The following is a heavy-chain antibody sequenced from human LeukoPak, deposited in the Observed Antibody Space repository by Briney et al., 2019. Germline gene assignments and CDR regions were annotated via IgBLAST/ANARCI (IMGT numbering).Heavy chain of an antibody. J-gene: IGHJ4*02. D-gene: IGHD4-17*01. Sequence: SETLSLTSTVSGGSISSSSYYWGWIRQPPGKGLEWIGSIYYSGSTYYNPSLKSRVTISVDTSKNQFSLKLSSVTAADTAVYYCARRGRMTTVTTATFDYWGQGTLVTVSS. CDR2: IYYSGST. CDR3: ARRGRMTTVTTATFDY. V-gene: IGHV4-39*01. CDR1: GGSISSSSYY.